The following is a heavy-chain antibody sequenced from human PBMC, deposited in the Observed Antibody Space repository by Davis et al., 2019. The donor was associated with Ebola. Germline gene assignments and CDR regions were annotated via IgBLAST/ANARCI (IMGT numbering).Heavy chain of an antibody. V-gene: IGHV3-48*04. CDR1: GFTFSSYA. Sequence: GESLKISCAASGFTFSSYAMSWVRQAPGKGLEWVSYISSSGSTIYYADSVKGRFTISRDNAKNSLYLQMNSLRAEDTAVYYCASQVAAPAIDPWGQGTLVTVSS. D-gene: IGHD2-15*01. CDR2: ISSSGSTI. J-gene: IGHJ5*02. CDR3: ASQVAAPAIDP.